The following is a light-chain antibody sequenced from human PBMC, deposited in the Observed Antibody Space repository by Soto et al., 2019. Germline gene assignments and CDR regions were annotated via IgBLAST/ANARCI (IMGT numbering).Light chain of an antibody. J-gene: IGKJ2*01. CDR1: QSISSY. Sequence: DIQMTQSPSSLSASVGDRVTITCRASQSISSYLNWYQQKPGKAPKLLIYAASSLQSGVPSMFSGSGSGTDFTLTISSLQPEDFATYYCQQSYSTPYTFGQGTKVEIK. V-gene: IGKV1-39*01. CDR2: AAS. CDR3: QQSYSTPYT.